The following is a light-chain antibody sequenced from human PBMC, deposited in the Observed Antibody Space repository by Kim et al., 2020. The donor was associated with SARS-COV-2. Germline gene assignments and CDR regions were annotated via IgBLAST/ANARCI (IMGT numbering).Light chain of an antibody. CDR2: QDS. CDR1: KLGDKY. V-gene: IGLV3-1*01. J-gene: IGLJ2*01. Sequence: SYELTQPPSVSVSPGQTASITCSGDKLGDKYACWYQQKPGQSPVLVIYQDSKRPSGIPERFSGSNSGNTATLTISGTQAMDEADYYCQAWDSSILVLGGGTQLTVL. CDR3: QAWDSSILV.